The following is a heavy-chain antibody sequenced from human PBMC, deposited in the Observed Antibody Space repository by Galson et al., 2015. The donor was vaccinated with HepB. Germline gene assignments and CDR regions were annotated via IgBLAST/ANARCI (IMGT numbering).Heavy chain of an antibody. V-gene: IGHV3-30*18. CDR2: ISYDGSNK. CDR3: AKDGIITFGGVIPPGS. D-gene: IGHD3-16*02. CDR1: GFTFSSYG. Sequence: SLRLSCAASGFTFSSYGMHWVRQAPGKGLEWVAVISYDGSNKYYADSVKVRFTISRDNSKNTLYLQMNSLRAEDTAVYYCAKDGIITFGGVIPPGSWGQGTLVTVSS. J-gene: IGHJ5*02.